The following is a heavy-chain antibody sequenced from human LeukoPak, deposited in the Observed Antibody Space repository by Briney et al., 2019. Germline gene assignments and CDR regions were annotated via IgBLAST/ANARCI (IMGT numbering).Heavy chain of an antibody. D-gene: IGHD3-3*01. CDR2: ISSSGSTI. CDR1: GFTFSDYY. Sequence: GGSLRLSCAASGFTFSDYYMSWIRQAPGKGLXRVSYISSSGSTIYYADSVKGRFTISRDNAKNSLYLQMNSLRAEDTAVYYCAKDTTNTYYDFWSGYFDYWGQGTLVTVSS. V-gene: IGHV3-11*01. CDR3: AKDTTNTYYDFWSGYFDY. J-gene: IGHJ4*02.